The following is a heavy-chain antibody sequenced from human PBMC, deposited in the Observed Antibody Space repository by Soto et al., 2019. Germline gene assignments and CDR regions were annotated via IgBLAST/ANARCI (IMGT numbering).Heavy chain of an antibody. V-gene: IGHV5-51*01. CDR1: GYSFSNHW. CDR3: AKITQYYDVLTAYSHPYDY. J-gene: IGHJ4*02. D-gene: IGHD3-9*01. Sequence: EVQLVPSGAEVKKPGESLKISCRASGYSFSNHWIAWVRQMPGKGLEWMGIIYPGDSDTRYSPSFQGQVTISADKSISTAYLQWRSLKASDTAMYYCAKITQYYDVLTAYSHPYDYWGQGTLVTVSS. CDR2: IYPGDSDT.